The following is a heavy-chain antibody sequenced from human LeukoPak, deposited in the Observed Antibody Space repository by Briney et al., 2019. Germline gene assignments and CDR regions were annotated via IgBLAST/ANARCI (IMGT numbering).Heavy chain of an antibody. CDR2: ISGSGGST. D-gene: IGHD5-18*01. V-gene: IGHV3-23*01. CDR1: GFTLSSYA. Sequence: GGSLRLSCAASGFTLSSYAMSWVRQAPGKGLGWVSAISGSGGSTYYADSVKGRFTISRDNSKNTLYLQMDSLRAEDTAVYYCAKADTAMVTYYYYGMDVWGQGTTVTVSS. J-gene: IGHJ6*02. CDR3: AKADTAMVTYYYYGMDV.